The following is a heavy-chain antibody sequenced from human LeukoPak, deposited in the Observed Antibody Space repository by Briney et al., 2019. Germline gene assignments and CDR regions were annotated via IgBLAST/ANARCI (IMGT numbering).Heavy chain of an antibody. Sequence: SETLSLTCAVSGASITSYYWTWIRQPPGKGLEWIGYIYHTGNIKYNPSLNSRVTISIDTSKNQFSLKLSSVTAADTAVYYCARQTGSGLFILPGGQGTLVTVSS. D-gene: IGHD3/OR15-3a*01. V-gene: IGHV4-59*01. CDR2: IYHTGNI. CDR3: ARQTGSGLFILP. CDR1: GASITSYY. J-gene: IGHJ4*02.